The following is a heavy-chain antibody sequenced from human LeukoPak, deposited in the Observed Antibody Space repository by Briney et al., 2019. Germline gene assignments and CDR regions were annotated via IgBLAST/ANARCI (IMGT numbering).Heavy chain of an antibody. CDR3: ARGGVVTNYYYYFMDV. CDR2: ISGSGGST. D-gene: IGHD4-23*01. V-gene: IGHV3-23*01. J-gene: IGHJ6*03. Sequence: PGGSLRLSCAASGFTFSSYAMSWVRQAPGKGLEWVSAISGSGGSTYYADSVKGRFTISRDNSKNTLYLQMNSLRAEDTAVYYCARGGVVTNYYYYFMDVWGRGTTVTVSS. CDR1: GFTFSSYA.